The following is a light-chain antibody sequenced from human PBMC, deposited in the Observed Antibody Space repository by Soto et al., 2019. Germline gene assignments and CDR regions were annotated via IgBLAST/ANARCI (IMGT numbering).Light chain of an antibody. CDR2: APS. V-gene: IGKV3-20*01. CDR3: QDCGPSRT. J-gene: IGKJ1*01. Sequence: EIVLTQSPGTLSLSQGERATLSCRASEDVSRNYVAWYQQKPGQAPRLLVFAPSNRATGIPDRFSGSGSGTDVTPTIWGLEPEDAAEYYCQDCGPSRTFGQGTKVEV. CDR1: EDVSRNY.